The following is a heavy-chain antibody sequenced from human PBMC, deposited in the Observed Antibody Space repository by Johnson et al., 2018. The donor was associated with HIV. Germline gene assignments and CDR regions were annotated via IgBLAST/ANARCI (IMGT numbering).Heavy chain of an antibody. CDR2: ISWNSGTI. D-gene: IGHD3-3*01. CDR1: GFTLHDFA. CDR3: ARDGLPRITIFGVVITTDAFDI. V-gene: IGHV3-9*01. Sequence: VQLVESGGGLVQPGRSLRLSCEASGFTLHDFAMHWVRQVPGRGLEWVSGISWNSGTIGYADSVKGRFSISRDNARNSLYLQMNGLRAEDKAVYYCARDGLPRITIFGVVITTDAFDIWGQGTMVTVSS. J-gene: IGHJ3*02.